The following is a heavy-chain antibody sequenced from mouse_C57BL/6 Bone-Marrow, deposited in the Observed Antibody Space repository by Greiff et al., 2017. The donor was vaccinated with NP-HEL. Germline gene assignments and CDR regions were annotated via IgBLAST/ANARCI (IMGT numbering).Heavy chain of an antibody. J-gene: IGHJ3*01. CDR1: GYTFTSYG. V-gene: IGHV1-81*01. CDR2: IYPRSGNT. Sequence: QVQLQQPGAELVRPGASVKLSCKASGYTFTSYGISWVKQRTGQGLEWIGEIYPRSGNTYYNEKFKGKATLTAAKSSSTAYMELRSLTSEDSAVECCGRSRDYSKFAYGDRGTLITVSA. D-gene: IGHD2-5*01. CDR3: GRSRDYSKFAY.